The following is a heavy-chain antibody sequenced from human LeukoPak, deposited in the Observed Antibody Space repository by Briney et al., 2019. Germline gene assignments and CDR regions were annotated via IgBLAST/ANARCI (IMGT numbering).Heavy chain of an antibody. D-gene: IGHD2-15*01. CDR1: GGSISSGGYY. J-gene: IGHJ4*02. V-gene: IGHV4-61*08. Sequence: SQTLSLTCTVSGGSISSGGYYWSWIRQHPGKGLEWIGHIYYSGSTNYNPSLKSRVTISVNTSKNQFPLKLSSVTAADTAVYYCAKEPQYCSGGSCYSGDYYFHYWGQGTLVTVSS. CDR3: AKEPQYCSGGSCYSGDYYFHY. CDR2: IYYSGST.